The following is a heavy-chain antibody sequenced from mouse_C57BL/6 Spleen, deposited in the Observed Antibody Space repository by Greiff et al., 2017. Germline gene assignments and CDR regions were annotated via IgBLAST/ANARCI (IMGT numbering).Heavy chain of an antibody. Sequence: VQLQQPGAELVKPGASVKMSCKASGYTFTSYWITWVKQRPGQGLEWIGDIYPGSGSTNYNEKFKSKATLTVDTSSSTAYMQLSSLTSEDSAVYYCARRGYYGSSPFFAYWGQGTLVTVSA. CDR3: ARRGYYGSSPFFAY. CDR2: IYPGSGST. V-gene: IGHV1-55*01. CDR1: GYTFTSYW. J-gene: IGHJ3*01. D-gene: IGHD1-1*01.